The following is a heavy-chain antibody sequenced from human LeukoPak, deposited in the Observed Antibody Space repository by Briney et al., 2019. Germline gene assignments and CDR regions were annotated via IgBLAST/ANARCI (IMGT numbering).Heavy chain of an antibody. D-gene: IGHD3-3*01. Sequence: ASVKASCKASGYTFTSYDINWVRQATGQGLEWMGWMNPNSGNTGYAQKFQGRVTMTRNTSISTAYMELSSLRSEDTAVYYCARVRAGRDFWSGYYHYYYYGMDVWGQGTTVTVSS. V-gene: IGHV1-8*01. CDR1: GYTFTSYD. CDR2: MNPNSGNT. CDR3: ARVRAGRDFWSGYYHYYYYGMDV. J-gene: IGHJ6*02.